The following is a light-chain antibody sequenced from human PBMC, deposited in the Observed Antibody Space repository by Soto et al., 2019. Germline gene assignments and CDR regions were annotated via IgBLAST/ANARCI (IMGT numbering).Light chain of an antibody. CDR1: QSINSD. CDR2: GAS. Sequence: IVMTQSPATLSVSPGETTRLSCRASQSINSDLAWYQQTVGQTPRLLIHGASTRATGIAARFSGSGSGTEFTLTISGLQSEDCATYYCQQYNNWPVTFGGGTKVDI. J-gene: IGKJ4*01. CDR3: QQYNNWPVT. V-gene: IGKV3D-15*01.